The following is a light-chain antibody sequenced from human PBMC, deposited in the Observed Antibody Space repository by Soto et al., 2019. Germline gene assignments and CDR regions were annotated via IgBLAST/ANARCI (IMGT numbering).Light chain of an antibody. CDR3: QQYNNWHAIT. V-gene: IGKV3-15*01. Sequence: EIVMTQSPSTLSVSPGERATLSCRASQNVYTNLAWYQQKPGQAPRLLISGASTRATGIPARFSGSGSGTEFALTISSLQYEDFAVYYCQQYNNWHAITFGHGTRLEIK. CDR2: GAS. J-gene: IGKJ5*01. CDR1: QNVYTN.